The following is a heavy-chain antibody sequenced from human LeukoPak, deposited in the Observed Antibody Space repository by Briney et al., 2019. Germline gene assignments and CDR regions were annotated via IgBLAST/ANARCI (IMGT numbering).Heavy chain of an antibody. CDR1: GYTFTSYY. Sequence: GASVKVSCKASGYTFTSYYMHWVRQAPGQGLEWMGIINPSGGSTSYAQKFQGRVTMTRDTSTSTVYMELSSLRSEDTAVYYCARGLVVPAAIICYYYYYMDVWGKGTTVTISS. J-gene: IGHJ6*03. CDR2: INPSGGST. CDR3: ARGLVVPAAIICYYYYYMDV. V-gene: IGHV1-46*01. D-gene: IGHD2-2*01.